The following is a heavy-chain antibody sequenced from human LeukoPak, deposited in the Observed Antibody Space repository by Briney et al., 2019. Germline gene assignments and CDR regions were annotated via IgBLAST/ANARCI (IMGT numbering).Heavy chain of an antibody. V-gene: IGHV6-1*01. D-gene: IGHD6-19*01. CDR3: ARGQEYSSGWYYYYGMDV. J-gene: IGHJ6*02. CDR1: GDSVSSKNGA. Sequence: SQTLSLTCAVSGDSVSSKNGAWNWIRQSPSRGLEWLGRTYYRSKWYNDYAESMEGRMTISQDTSKNQYSLHLNSVTPDDTAVYYCARGQEYSSGWYYYYGMDVWGQGTTVTVSS. CDR2: TYYRSKWYN.